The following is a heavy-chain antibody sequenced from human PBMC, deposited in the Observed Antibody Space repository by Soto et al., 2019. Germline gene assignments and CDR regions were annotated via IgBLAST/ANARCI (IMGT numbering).Heavy chain of an antibody. D-gene: IGHD3-10*01. CDR2: MYYSGTS. Sequence: PSETLSLTCTVSGGSISDDTYYWGWIRQPPGKGLEWIGSMYYSGTSSYNPSLKSRVSMSVDTSKKQLSLRLTSVTAADTAVYYCARGYRITMVRGVIPFDYWGQGTLVTVSS. J-gene: IGHJ4*02. V-gene: IGHV4-39*01. CDR3: ARGYRITMVRGVIPFDY. CDR1: GGSISDDTYY.